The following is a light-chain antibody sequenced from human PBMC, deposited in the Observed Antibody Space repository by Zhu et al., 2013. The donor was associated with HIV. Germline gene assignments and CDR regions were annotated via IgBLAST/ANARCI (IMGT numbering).Light chain of an antibody. CDR2: GAS. J-gene: IGKJ2*02. CDR1: QSVSTNS. Sequence: EIVMTQSPATLSVSPGERATLSCRASQSVSTNSLAWYQQKAGQAPRLLIYGASSRATGFPDRFSGSGSGTDFTLTISGLEPEDFAVYYCQQYGSSPCTFGQGTKLEIK. CDR3: QQYGSSPCT. V-gene: IGKV3-20*01.